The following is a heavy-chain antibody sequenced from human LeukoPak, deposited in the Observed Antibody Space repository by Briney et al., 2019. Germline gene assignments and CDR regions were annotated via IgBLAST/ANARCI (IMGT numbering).Heavy chain of an antibody. J-gene: IGHJ4*02. V-gene: IGHV1-24*01. CDR1: GYTLTELS. D-gene: IGHD6-13*01. Sequence: ASVKVSCKVSGYTLTELSMHWVRQAPGKGLEWMGGFDPEDGETIYAQKFQGRVTMTEDTSTDTAYMELSSLRSEDTAVYYCARATHNEIIAAAEGYWGQGTLVTVSS. CDR3: ARATHNEIIAAAEGY. CDR2: FDPEDGET.